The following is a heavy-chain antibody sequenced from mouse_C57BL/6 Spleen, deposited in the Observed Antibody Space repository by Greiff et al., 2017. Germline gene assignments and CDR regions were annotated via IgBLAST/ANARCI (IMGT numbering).Heavy chain of an antibody. Sequence: VQLQQSGAELVRPGASVKLSCKASGYTFTDYYINWVKQRPGQGLEWIARIYPGSGNTYYNEKFKGKATLTAEKSSSTAYMQLSSLTSEDAAVYFWARDYGGDWGQGTTLTVSS. CDR2: IYPGSGNT. V-gene: IGHV1-76*01. J-gene: IGHJ2*01. D-gene: IGHD2-4*01. CDR1: GYTFTDYY. CDR3: ARDYGGD.